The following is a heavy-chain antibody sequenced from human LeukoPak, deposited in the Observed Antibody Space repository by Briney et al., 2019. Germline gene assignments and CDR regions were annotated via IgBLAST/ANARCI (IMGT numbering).Heavy chain of an antibody. CDR2: ISSSSSTI. CDR1: GFTFSSYS. Sequence: GGSLRLSCAASGFTFSSYSMNWVRQAPGKGLEGVSYISSSSSTIYYADSVKGRFTISRDNSKNTLYLQMNSLRAEDTAVYYCAKPYYDFWSGWDWGQGTLVTVSS. D-gene: IGHD3-3*01. V-gene: IGHV3-48*01. CDR3: AKPYYDFWSGWD. J-gene: IGHJ4*02.